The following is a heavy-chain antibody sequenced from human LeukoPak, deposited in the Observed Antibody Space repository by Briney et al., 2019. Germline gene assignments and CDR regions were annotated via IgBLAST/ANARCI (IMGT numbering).Heavy chain of an antibody. V-gene: IGHV3-23*01. Sequence: GGSLRLSCAASGFTFSSYAMSWVRQAPGKGLEWVSAISGSGGSTYYADSVKGRFTISRDNSKNTLYLQMNSLRAEDTAVYYCAKDATNYYDSSGYYYSWFDPWGQGTLVTVSS. J-gene: IGHJ5*02. CDR1: GFTFSSYA. CDR2: ISGSGGST. D-gene: IGHD3-22*01. CDR3: AKDATNYYDSSGYYYSWFDP.